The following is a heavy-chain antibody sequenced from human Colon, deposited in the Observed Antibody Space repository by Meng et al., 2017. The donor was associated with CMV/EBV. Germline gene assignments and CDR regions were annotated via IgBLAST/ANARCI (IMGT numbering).Heavy chain of an antibody. D-gene: IGHD2-2*01. V-gene: IGHV3-21*06. J-gene: IGHJ4*02. CDR2: ISHNSRSI. CDR3: ARLIVGPADILRDY. Sequence: GESLKISCEASGFTFSEYDMNWVRQAPGQGLEWVAYISHNSRSIHYADSVDGRFTISRDNAKNSVYLQMNSLRAEDTALYYCARLIVGPADILRDYWGQGTLVTVSS. CDR1: GFTFSEYD.